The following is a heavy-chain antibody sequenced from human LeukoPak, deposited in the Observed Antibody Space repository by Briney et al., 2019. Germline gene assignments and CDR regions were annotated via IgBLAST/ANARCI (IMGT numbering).Heavy chain of an antibody. J-gene: IGHJ5*02. CDR3: AAGYCSSTSCYGDWFDP. D-gene: IGHD2-2*01. Sequence: GGSLRLSCAASGFTFSSYWMSWVRQAPGKGLEWVANIKQDGSEKYYVDSVKGRFTISRDNAKNSLYLQMNSLRAEDTAVYYCAAGYCSSTSCYGDWFDPWDQGTLVTVSS. V-gene: IGHV3-7*01. CDR2: IKQDGSEK. CDR1: GFTFSSYW.